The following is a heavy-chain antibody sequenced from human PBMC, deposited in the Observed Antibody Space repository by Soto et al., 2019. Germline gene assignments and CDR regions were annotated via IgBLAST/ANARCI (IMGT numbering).Heavy chain of an antibody. CDR2: IYYSGST. D-gene: IGHD2-2*01. Sequence: SETLSLTCTVSGGSISSYYWSWIRQPPGKGLEWIGYIYYSGSTNYNPSLKSRVTISVDTSKNQFSLKLSSVTAADTAVYYCASSPPPIVVVPAATPGPDYYYYYYVDVWGKGTTVTVSS. CDR1: GGSISSYY. J-gene: IGHJ6*03. V-gene: IGHV4-59*01. CDR3: ASSPPPIVVVPAATPGPDYYYYYYVDV.